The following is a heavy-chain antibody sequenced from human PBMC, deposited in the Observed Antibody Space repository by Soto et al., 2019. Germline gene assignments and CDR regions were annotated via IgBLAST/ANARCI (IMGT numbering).Heavy chain of an antibody. CDR1: GGSFSGYY. Sequence: SETLSLTCAVYGGSFSGYYWSWIRQPPGKGLEWIGEINHSGSTNYNPSLKSRVTISVDTSKNQFSLKLSSVTAADTAVYYCARTASFWSGYPISPYYYYGMDVWGQGTTVTVSS. D-gene: IGHD3-3*01. CDR2: INHSGST. J-gene: IGHJ6*02. CDR3: ARTASFWSGYPISPYYYYGMDV. V-gene: IGHV4-34*01.